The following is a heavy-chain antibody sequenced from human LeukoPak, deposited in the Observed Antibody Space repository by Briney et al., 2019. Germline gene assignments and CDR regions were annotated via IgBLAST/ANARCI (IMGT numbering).Heavy chain of an antibody. V-gene: IGHV1-24*01. CDR3: ATQGFNYYDSSGYPLHFDY. D-gene: IGHD3-22*01. J-gene: IGHJ4*02. Sequence: GASVKVSCKVSGYTLTELSMHWVRQAPGKGLEWMGGFDPEDGETIYAQKFQGRVTMTEDTSTDTAHMELSSLRSEDTAVYYCATQGFNYYDSSGYPLHFDYWGQGTLVTVSS. CDR2: FDPEDGET. CDR1: GYTLTELS.